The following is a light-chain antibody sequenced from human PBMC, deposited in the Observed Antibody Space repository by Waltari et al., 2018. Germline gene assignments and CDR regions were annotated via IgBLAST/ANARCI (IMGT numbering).Light chain of an antibody. J-gene: IGKJ4*01. Sequence: EIVLTQSPAVLSFSPGERATLSCRASQSVWTYLAWYQQRPGQSPRLLIYDESYRATGIPARFSGSGSETDFTLTISSLQPEDFAVYYCQQRRNWPLTFGGGTRVQI. CDR3: QQRRNWPLT. CDR2: DES. V-gene: IGKV3-11*01. CDR1: QSVWTY.